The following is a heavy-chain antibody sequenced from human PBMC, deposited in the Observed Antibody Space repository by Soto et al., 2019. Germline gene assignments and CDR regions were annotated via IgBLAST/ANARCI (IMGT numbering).Heavy chain of an antibody. J-gene: IGHJ6*04. CDR1: GYTFTGYY. CDR3: ARHSSSSTYYYYGMDL. Sequence: ASVKVSCKASGYTFTGYYMHWVRQAPGQGLEWMGWINPNSGGTNYAQKFQGRVTMTRDTSISTAYMELSRLRSDDTAVYYCARHSSSSTYYYYGMDLWGKGTTVTVS. D-gene: IGHD6-6*01. CDR2: INPNSGGT. V-gene: IGHV1-2*02.